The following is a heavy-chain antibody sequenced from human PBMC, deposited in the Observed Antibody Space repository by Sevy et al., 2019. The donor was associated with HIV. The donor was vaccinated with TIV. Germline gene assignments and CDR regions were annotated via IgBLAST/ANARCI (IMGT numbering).Heavy chain of an antibody. CDR1: GFIFSYYG. J-gene: IGHJ4*02. D-gene: IGHD1-26*01. Sequence: GGSLRLSCAASGFIFSYYGMHWVRQAPGKGLEWVAVIWYDGSNTIYADSVKGRFTISRENSKKILYLQMNSLRDEDTAVYYCARDPHEIMLSGSYYLYWGQGTRVTVSS. V-gene: IGHV3-33*01. CDR2: IWYDGSNT. CDR3: ARDPHEIMLSGSYYLY.